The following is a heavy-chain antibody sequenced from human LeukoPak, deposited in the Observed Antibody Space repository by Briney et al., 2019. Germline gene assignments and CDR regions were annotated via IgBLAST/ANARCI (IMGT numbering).Heavy chain of an antibody. J-gene: IGHJ6*03. V-gene: IGHV4-59*01. CDR2: INHSGST. CDR3: ARDWGVSARPGYMDV. D-gene: IGHD6-6*01. Sequence: SETLSLTCTVSGGSISSYYWSWIRQPAGKGLEWIGEINHSGSTNYNPSLKSRVTISVDTSKNQFSLRLSSVTAADTAVYYCARDWGVSARPGYMDVWGKGTTVTVSS. CDR1: GGSISSYY.